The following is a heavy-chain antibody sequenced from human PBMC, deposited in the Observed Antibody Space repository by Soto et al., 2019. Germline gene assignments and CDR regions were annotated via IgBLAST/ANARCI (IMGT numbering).Heavy chain of an antibody. V-gene: IGHV1-69*06. CDR1: GGTFSSYA. CDR2: IIPIFGTA. J-gene: IGHJ3*02. D-gene: IGHD2-15*01. CDR3: ARGIVVVVAATAAFDI. Sequence: QVQLVQSGAEVKKPGSSVKVSCKASGGTFSSYAISWVRQAPGQGLEWMGGIIPIFGTANYAQKFQGRVTITADKSTSTAYMELSSLRSEDAAVYYCARGIVVVVAATAAFDIWGQGTMVTVSS.